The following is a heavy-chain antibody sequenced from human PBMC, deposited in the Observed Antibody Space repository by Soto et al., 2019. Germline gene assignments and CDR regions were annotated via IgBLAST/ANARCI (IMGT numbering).Heavy chain of an antibody. J-gene: IGHJ5*02. CDR2: IYPSDSDT. CDR1: GYSFTSYW. D-gene: IGHD4-17*01. CDR3: ARQGFGEYASRYNWCDP. Sequence: HGESLKISCKASGYSFTSYWIGWVRQTPGKGLEWMGIIYPSDSDTRYSPSFQGQVTISVDKSISTAYLQWGSLKASDSGMYYCARQGFGEYASRYNWCDPWGQGNLVTVSS. V-gene: IGHV5-51*01.